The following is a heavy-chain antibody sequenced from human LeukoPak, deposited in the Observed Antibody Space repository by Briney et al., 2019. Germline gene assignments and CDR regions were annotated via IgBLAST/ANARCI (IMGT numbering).Heavy chain of an antibody. CDR2: IVVCSGNT. CDR3: AARPRRPDGAFDI. CDR1: GFIFTRSA. J-gene: IGHJ3*02. D-gene: IGHD1-1*01. V-gene: IGHV1-58*01. Sequence: SVKVSCKASGFIFTRSAVQWVRQAGGQRLEWLGWIVVCSGNTNYAQMCQERVTIIQDMSTSTAYMELSSLRSEDTAVYYCAARPRRPDGAFDIWGQGTMVTVSS.